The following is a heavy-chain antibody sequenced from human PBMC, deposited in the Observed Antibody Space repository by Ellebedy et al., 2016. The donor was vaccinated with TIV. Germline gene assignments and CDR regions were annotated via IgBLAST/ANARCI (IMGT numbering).Heavy chain of an antibody. CDR3: ARHVKPGYLEPLYGMDV. V-gene: IGHV4-59*08. Sequence: MPGGSLRLSCTVYGGSISSYSWSWIRQPPGKGLEWIGYIYYSGGTNYNPSLKSRVTIAVDTSKNQFSLKLSSVTAADTAVYYWARHVKPGYLEPLYGMDVWGQGTTVTVSS. CDR2: IYYSGGT. CDR1: GGSISSYS. D-gene: IGHD3-9*01. J-gene: IGHJ6*02.